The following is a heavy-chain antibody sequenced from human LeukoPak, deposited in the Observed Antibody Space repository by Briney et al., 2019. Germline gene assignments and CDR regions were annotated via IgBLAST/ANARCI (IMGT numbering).Heavy chain of an antibody. Sequence: ASVKVSCKASGYTFISYGISWVRQAPGEGLEWMGWISAYNGNTNYAQKLQGRVTMTTDTSTSTAYMELRSLRSDDTAVYYCARDRGLLYGSSGCLDSWGQGTLVTVSS. V-gene: IGHV1-18*01. D-gene: IGHD6-19*01. CDR3: ARDRGLLYGSSGCLDS. CDR2: ISAYNGNT. CDR1: GYTFISYG. J-gene: IGHJ4*02.